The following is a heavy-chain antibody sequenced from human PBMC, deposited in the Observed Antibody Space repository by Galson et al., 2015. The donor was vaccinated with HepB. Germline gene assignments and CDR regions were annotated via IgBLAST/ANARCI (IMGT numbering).Heavy chain of an antibody. CDR1: GFNFTDYA. J-gene: IGHJ4*02. CDR3: AKDKSKTVRVFDD. V-gene: IGHV3-23*01. D-gene: IGHD1-1*01. Sequence: SLRLSCAASGFNFTDYAMSWVRQAPGKGLEWVSGISASGSTAHYGDSVKGRFTISRDTSKNTLFLQMNSLRAEDTALYYCAKDKSKTVRVFDDWGQGTLVTVSS. CDR2: ISASGSTA.